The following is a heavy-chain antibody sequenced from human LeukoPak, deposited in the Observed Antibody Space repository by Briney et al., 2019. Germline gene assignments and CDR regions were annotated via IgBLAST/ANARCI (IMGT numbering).Heavy chain of an antibody. CDR1: GFTFSSYA. CDR2: ISGSSGST. CDR3: AKDIVVVPAAGGYFQR. J-gene: IGHJ1*01. V-gene: IGHV3-23*01. Sequence: PGGSLRLSCAASGFTFSSYAMSWVRQAPGKGLESVSVISGSSGSTYYADSVEGRFTISRDNSKNTLYLQMNSLRAEDTAVYYCAKDIVVVPAAGGYFQRWGQGTLVTVSS. D-gene: IGHD2-2*01.